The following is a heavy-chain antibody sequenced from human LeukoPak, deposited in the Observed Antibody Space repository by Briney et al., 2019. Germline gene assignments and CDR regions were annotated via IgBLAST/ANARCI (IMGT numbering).Heavy chain of an antibody. CDR3: AAEVAARPYFDY. D-gene: IGHD6-6*01. CDR1: GFTFTSSA. J-gene: IGHJ4*02. CDR2: IVVGSGNT. V-gene: IGHV1-58*01. Sequence: GASVKVSCKASGFTFTSSAVQWVRQARGQRLEWIGWIVVGSGNTNYAQKFQERVTITRDMSTSTAYMELSSLRSEDTAVYYCAAEVAARPYFDYWGQGTLVTVSS.